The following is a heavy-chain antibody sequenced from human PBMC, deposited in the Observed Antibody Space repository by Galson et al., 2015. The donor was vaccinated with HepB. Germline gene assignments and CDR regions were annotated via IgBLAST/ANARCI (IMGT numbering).Heavy chain of an antibody. CDR3: ARDYGHNSFDY. Sequence: SVKVSCKASGDTFTGHYIHWVRQAPGQGLDWVGWIHPNGVNTDYAQNFKGRVTLTRDTSIGTVSMELSSLQSDDTAVYFCARDYGHNSFDYWGQGTLVTVSS. CDR2: IHPNGVNT. J-gene: IGHJ4*02. D-gene: IGHD4-17*01. CDR1: GDTFTGHY. V-gene: IGHV1-2*02.